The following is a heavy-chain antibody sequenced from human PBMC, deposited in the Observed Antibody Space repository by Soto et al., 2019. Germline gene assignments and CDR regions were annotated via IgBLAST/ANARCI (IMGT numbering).Heavy chain of an antibody. D-gene: IGHD4-17*01. V-gene: IGHV2-70*11. CDR2: IDWDDDK. J-gene: IGHJ3*02. CDR3: ARIRLITVTDREQPTEMRTFDI. Sequence: SGPTLVNPTQNLTLSCTLSGFSLSTSGMCVSWIRQPPGKALEWLARIDWDDDKYYSTSLKTRLTISKDTSKNQVVLTMTNMDPVDTATYYCARIRLITVTDREQPTEMRTFDIWGQGTMVTVSS. CDR1: GFSLSTSGMC.